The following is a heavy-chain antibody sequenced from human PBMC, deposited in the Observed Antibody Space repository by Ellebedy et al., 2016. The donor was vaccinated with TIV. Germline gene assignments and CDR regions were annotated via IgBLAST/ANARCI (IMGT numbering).Heavy chain of an antibody. J-gene: IGHJ3*02. D-gene: IGHD6-13*01. Sequence: GGSLRLXXAASGFTFSSYAMSWVRQAPGKGLEWVSVIYSGGSTYYADSVKGRFTISRDNSKNTLYLQMNSLRAEDTAVYYCAKEGSNRNGSSFLWWAFDIWGQGTMVTVSS. V-gene: IGHV3-23*03. CDR1: GFTFSSYA. CDR3: AKEGSNRNGSSFLWWAFDI. CDR2: IYSGGST.